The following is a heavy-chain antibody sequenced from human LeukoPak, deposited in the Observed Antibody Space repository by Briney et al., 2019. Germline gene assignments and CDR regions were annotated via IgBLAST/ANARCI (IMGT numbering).Heavy chain of an antibody. D-gene: IGHD6-13*01. J-gene: IGHJ6*02. V-gene: IGHV4-4*02. Sequence: SETLSLTCTVSGGSSSSSHWWSWVRQPPGKGLEWIGEISHSGSINYNPSLKSRVTISVDKSNNQFSLKLSSVTAADMAVYYCARGVAAAGYYYGMDVWGQGTTVTVSS. CDR3: ARGVAAAGYYYGMDV. CDR1: GGSSSSSHW. CDR2: ISHSGSI.